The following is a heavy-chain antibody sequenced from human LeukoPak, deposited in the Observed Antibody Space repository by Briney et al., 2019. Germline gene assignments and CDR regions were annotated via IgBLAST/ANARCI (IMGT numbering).Heavy chain of an antibody. J-gene: IGHJ6*02. CDR2: IRSKAYGGTT. Sequence: GRSLRLSCTASGFTFGDYAMSWVRQAPGKGLEWVGFIRSKAYGGTTEYAASVKGRFTISRDDSKSIVYLQMNSLKTEDTAVYYCTRAYDSSGYYYYYGMDVWGQGTTVTFSS. D-gene: IGHD3-22*01. V-gene: IGHV3-49*04. CDR3: TRAYDSSGYYYYYGMDV. CDR1: GFTFGDYA.